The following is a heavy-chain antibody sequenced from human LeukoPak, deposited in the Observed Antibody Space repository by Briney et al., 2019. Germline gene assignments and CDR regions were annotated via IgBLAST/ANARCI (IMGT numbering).Heavy chain of an antibody. CDR3: ARDRNSVVGATIFDY. Sequence: ASVKVSCKASGYTFTNYGISWGRQAPGQGLDWMGWISAYNGNTNYAQKLQGRVTMTTDTSTSTAYMELSSMRSDDTAVYYCARDRNSVVGATIFDYWGQGTLVTVSS. J-gene: IGHJ4*02. CDR1: GYTFTNYG. V-gene: IGHV1-18*01. CDR2: ISAYNGNT. D-gene: IGHD1-26*01.